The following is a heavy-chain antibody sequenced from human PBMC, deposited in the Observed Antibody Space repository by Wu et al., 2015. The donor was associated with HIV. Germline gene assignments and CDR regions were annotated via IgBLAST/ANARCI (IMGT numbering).Heavy chain of an antibody. CDR2: IDTYTNQT. CDR1: GYRFTQYP. V-gene: IGHV1-18*01. Sequence: QPQLEQSGTEVKKSGASVTLACKSTGYRFTQYPISWVRQAPGQRLEWLGWIDTYTNQTTVAQKFQGQSRPEQQNRSTNGFLHGGDGESLMSEDSAIYFCVESPVCQSLAGTLVRNPWGQGNPG. D-gene: IGHD6-19*01. CDR3: VESPVCQSLAGTLVRNP. J-gene: IGHJ5*02.